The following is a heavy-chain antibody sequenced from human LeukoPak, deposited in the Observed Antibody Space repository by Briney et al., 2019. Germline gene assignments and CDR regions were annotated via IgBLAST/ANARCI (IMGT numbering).Heavy chain of an antibody. CDR1: GYTFTGYY. CDR3: ARAGGITARPSTFDI. CDR2: INPNSGGK. Sequence: GASVKVSCKASGYTFTGYYIHWVRQAPGQGLEYMGWINPNSGGKDCPQKFQGRVTMTRDTSISTAYMELSGLRSDDTAVYYCARAGGITARPSTFDIWGRGTMVTVSS. V-gene: IGHV1-2*02. D-gene: IGHD6-6*01. J-gene: IGHJ3*02.